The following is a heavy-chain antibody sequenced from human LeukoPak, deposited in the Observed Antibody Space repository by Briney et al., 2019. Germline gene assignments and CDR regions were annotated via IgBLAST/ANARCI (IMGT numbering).Heavy chain of an antibody. CDR2: LYSSGST. J-gene: IGHJ4*02. Sequence: SETLSLTCTVSGGSISTYYWSWIRQPAGKGLEWIGRLYSSGSTDYNPSLKSRVTMSIDTSKNQFSLKLSSVTAADTAMYYCARGPPPDFDCWGQGTLVTVSS. CDR3: ARGPPPDFDC. V-gene: IGHV4-4*07. CDR1: GGSISTYY.